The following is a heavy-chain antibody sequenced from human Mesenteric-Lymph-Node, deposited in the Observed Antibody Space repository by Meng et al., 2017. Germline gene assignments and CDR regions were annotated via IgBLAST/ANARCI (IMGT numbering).Heavy chain of an antibody. D-gene: IGHD3-10*01. Sequence: GESLKISCAASGFTFSSSWMHWVCQAPEKGLEWVADIKCDGSEKYYVDSVKGRLTISRDNAKNTLYLQMNSLRAEDTAVYYCARDALYGSGSHIDYWGQGTLVTVSS. V-gene: IGHV3-52*01. CDR2: IKCDGSEK. CDR1: GFTFSSSW. J-gene: IGHJ4*02. CDR3: ARDALYGSGSHIDY.